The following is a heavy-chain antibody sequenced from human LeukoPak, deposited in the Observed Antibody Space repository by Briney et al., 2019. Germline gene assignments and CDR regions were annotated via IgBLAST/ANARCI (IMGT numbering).Heavy chain of an antibody. V-gene: IGHV1-69*04. J-gene: IGHJ4*02. D-gene: IGHD6-6*01. CDR1: GGTFSSYA. CDR2: IIPILGIA. Sequence: SVKVSCKASGGTFSSYAISWVRQAPGQGLEWMGRIIPILGIANYAQKFQGRVTITADKSTSTAYMELSSLRSEDTAVYYCARDYSSSEGPDYWGQGTLVTVSS. CDR3: ARDYSSSEGPDY.